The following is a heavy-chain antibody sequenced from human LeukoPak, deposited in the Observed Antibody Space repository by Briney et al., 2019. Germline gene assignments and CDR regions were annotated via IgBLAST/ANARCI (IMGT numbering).Heavy chain of an antibody. V-gene: IGHV4-4*07. J-gene: IGHJ3*02. CDR2: IYSSGST. D-gene: IGHD1-14*01. Sequence: SETLSLTCCVFGGSIRSDYWSWIRQPAGKGLEWIGRIYSSGSTNYNPSLKSRVTMSLDTSKNQFSLNLSSVTAADTAVYYCAKVDRNYNGHAFDIWGQGTMVTVSP. CDR1: GGSIRSDY. CDR3: AKVDRNYNGHAFDI.